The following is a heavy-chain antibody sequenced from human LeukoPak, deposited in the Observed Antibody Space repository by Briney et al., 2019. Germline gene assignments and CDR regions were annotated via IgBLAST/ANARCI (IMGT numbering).Heavy chain of an antibody. V-gene: IGHV3-7*01. CDR1: GFTFSSYW. Sequence: GGSLRLSCAASGFTFSSYWMSWVRQAPGKGLEWVANIKQDGSEKYYVDSVKGRFTISRDNAKNSLYLQMNSLRAGDTAVYYCAREAGQVVVVVAAMRYYFDYWGQGTLVTVSS. D-gene: IGHD2-15*01. J-gene: IGHJ4*02. CDR2: IKQDGSEK. CDR3: AREAGQVVVVVAAMRYYFDY.